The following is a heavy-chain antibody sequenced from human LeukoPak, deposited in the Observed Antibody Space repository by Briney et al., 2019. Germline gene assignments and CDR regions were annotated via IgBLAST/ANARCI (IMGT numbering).Heavy chain of an antibody. J-gene: IGHJ6*03. CDR3: ARGPSVGSGWQLYYYYYYMDV. V-gene: IGHV1-2*02. Sequence: GASVKVSCKGSGYSFTGYFMHWVRQAPGQGLEWMGCINLNSGGTNFAQKFQGRVSMTRDPSMSTAYMELSSLRSEDTAVYYCARGPSVGSGWQLYYYYYYMDVWGKGTTVTVSS. CDR1: GYSFTGYF. D-gene: IGHD6-19*01. CDR2: INLNSGGT.